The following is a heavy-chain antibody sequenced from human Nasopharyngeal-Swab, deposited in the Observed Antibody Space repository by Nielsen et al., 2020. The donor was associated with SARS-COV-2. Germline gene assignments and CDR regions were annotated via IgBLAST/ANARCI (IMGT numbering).Heavy chain of an antibody. D-gene: IGHD3-10*01. Sequence: GESLKISCAASGFTFSSYWMSWVRQAPGKGLEWVANIKQDGSEKYYVDSGKGRFTISRDNAKNSLYLQMNSLRAEDTAVYYCARAREEFLWYFDLWGRGTLVTVSS. CDR2: IKQDGSEK. CDR1: GFTFSSYW. CDR3: ARAREEFLWYFDL. J-gene: IGHJ2*01. V-gene: IGHV3-7*01.